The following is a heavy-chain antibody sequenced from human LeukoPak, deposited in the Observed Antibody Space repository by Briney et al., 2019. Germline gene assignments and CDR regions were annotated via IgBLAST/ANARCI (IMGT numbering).Heavy chain of an antibody. Sequence: EASVKVSCKASGYTFTSYGISWVRQAPGQGLEWMGWISAYNGNTNYAQKLQGRVTMTTDTSTSTAYMELRSLRSDDTAVYYCATHSPEWRYSGYYNFYYMDVWGKGTTVTVSS. V-gene: IGHV1-18*01. D-gene: IGHD5-12*01. CDR1: GYTFTSYG. CDR3: ATHSPEWRYSGYYNFYYMDV. J-gene: IGHJ6*03. CDR2: ISAYNGNT.